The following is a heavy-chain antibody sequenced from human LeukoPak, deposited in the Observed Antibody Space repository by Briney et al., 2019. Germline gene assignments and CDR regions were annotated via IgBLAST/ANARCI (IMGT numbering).Heavy chain of an antibody. CDR2: INPNSGGT. J-gene: IGHJ5*02. D-gene: IGHD3-3*01. CDR1: GYTFTGYY. CDR3: ARGRVASNNWFDP. Sequence: ASVKVSCKASGYTFTGYYMHWVRQAPGQGLEWMGWINPNSGGTNYAQKFQGRVTMTRDTSISTAYMELSRLRSDDTAVYYCARGRVASNNWFDPWGQGTLVTVSS. V-gene: IGHV1-2*02.